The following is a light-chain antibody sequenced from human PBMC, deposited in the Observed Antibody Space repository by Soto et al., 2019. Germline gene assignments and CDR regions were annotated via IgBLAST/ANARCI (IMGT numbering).Light chain of an antibody. CDR1: QDIANF. CDR2: AAS. Sequence: ILLSQSPSSLSAFVGDRVTLSCRASQDIANFLAWYQQKPGKVPRLLIYAASTLQSGVPSRFSGSGSGTDFTLSISSLQPEDVATYYCQKCKVAPFTFGGGTKVDI. J-gene: IGKJ4*01. V-gene: IGKV1-27*01. CDR3: QKCKVAPFT.